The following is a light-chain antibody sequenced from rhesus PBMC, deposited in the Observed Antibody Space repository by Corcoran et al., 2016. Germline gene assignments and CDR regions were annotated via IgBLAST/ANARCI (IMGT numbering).Light chain of an antibody. V-gene: IGKV1-66*01. J-gene: IGKJ2*01. Sequence: DIQMTQSPSSLSASVGDTVTITCRASQGIDSSLRWYQQETGKAPKTRIYYESSFETGVPSRFSGSGSGTDYTLTISSLHPEDIGTYYCQQYNNSPYSFGQGTNVEIK. CDR3: QQYNNSPYS. CDR1: QGIDSS. CDR2: YES.